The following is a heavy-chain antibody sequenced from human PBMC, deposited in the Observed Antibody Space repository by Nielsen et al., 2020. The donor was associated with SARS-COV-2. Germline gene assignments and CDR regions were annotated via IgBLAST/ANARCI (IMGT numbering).Heavy chain of an antibody. CDR1: GFTFSSYS. CDR2: ISSSSSYI. CDR3: ARDGMVMDYYYYGMDV. D-gene: IGHD5-18*01. V-gene: IGHV3-21*01. J-gene: IGHJ6*02. Sequence: GESLKISCAASGFTFSSYSMNWVRQAPGKGLEWVSSISSSSSYIYYADSVKGRFTISRDNAKNSLYLQMNSLRAEDTAVYCCARDGMVMDYYYYGMDVWGQGTTVTVSS.